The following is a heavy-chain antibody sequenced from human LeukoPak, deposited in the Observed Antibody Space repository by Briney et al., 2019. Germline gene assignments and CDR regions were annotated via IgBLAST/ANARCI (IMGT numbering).Heavy chain of an antibody. Sequence: GGSLRLSCAASGFTFSSYWMHWVRQAPGKGLVWVSRINSDGSSTSYADSVKGRFTISRDNAKNTLYLQMNSLRAEDTAVYYCAREMEKSNYGWFDPWGQGTLVIVSS. J-gene: IGHJ5*02. V-gene: IGHV3-74*01. CDR3: AREMEKSNYGWFDP. D-gene: IGHD4-11*01. CDR2: INSDGSST. CDR1: GFTFSSYW.